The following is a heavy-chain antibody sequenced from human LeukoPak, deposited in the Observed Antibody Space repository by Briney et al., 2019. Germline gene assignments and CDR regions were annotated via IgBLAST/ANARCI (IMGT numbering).Heavy chain of an antibody. CDR1: GFTFSSYA. CDR3: ATLVAVGATYFDF. J-gene: IGHJ4*02. D-gene: IGHD1-26*01. V-gene: IGHV3-23*01. CDR2: ISGSGDST. Sequence: GGSLRLSCAASGFTFSSYAMGWVRQAPGKGLEWVSAISGSGDSTYYADSVKGRFTISRGNSKNTLDLQMNNLRVDDTAVYYCATLVAVGATYFDFWGQGTLVTVSS.